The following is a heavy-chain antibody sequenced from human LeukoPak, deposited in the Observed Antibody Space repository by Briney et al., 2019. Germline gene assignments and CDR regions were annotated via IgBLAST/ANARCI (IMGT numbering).Heavy chain of an antibody. CDR3: AELGITMIGGV. J-gene: IGHJ6*04. CDR2: ISSSGSTI. Sequence: GSLRLSCAASGFTFSSYGMNWVRQAPGKGLEWVSYISSSGSTIYYADSVKGRFTISRDNAKNSLYLQMNSLRAEDTAVYYCAELGITMIGGVWGKGTTVTISS. V-gene: IGHV3-48*03. CDR1: GFTFSSYG. D-gene: IGHD3-10*02.